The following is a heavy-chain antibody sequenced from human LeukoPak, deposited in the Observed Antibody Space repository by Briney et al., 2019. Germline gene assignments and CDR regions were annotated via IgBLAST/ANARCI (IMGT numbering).Heavy chain of an antibody. J-gene: IGHJ5*02. Sequence: GGTLRLSCAASGFTFSSYWMHWVRQAPGKGLVWVSRINNDGGSTSYADSVKGRFTISRDNAKNTLYLQMNSLRAEDTAVYYCARPTKKGSSWYWWFDPWGQGTLVTVSS. CDR3: ARPTKKGSSWYWWFDP. CDR2: INNDGGST. V-gene: IGHV3-74*01. D-gene: IGHD6-13*01. CDR1: GFTFSSYW.